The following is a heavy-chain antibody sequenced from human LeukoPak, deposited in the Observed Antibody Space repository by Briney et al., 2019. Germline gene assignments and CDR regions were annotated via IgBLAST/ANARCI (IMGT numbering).Heavy chain of an antibody. J-gene: IGHJ6*03. CDR3: ARLGYCSGGSCYYYYYMDV. Sequence: SETLSLTCAVYGGSFSGYYWSWIRQPPGKGLEWIGEINHSGSTNYIPSLKSRVTMSGDTSKNQFSLKLSSVTAADTAAYYCARLGYCSGGSCYYYYYMDVWGKGTTVTVSS. CDR1: GGSFSGYY. CDR2: INHSGST. D-gene: IGHD2-15*01. V-gene: IGHV4-34*01.